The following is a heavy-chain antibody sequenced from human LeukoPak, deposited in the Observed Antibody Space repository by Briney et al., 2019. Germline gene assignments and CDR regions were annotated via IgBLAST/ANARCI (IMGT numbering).Heavy chain of an antibody. J-gene: IGHJ5*02. CDR1: GYTFTNYG. V-gene: IGHV1-18*01. Sequence: GASVKVSCKASGYTFTNYGINWVRQAPGRGLEWMGWISAYNGNTHYAQKLQGSVTMTTDTSTSTAYMELRSPTSDDTAVYYCARIGCSSSSCYGNSVDPWGQGTLVIVSS. CDR3: ARIGCSSSSCYGNSVDP. D-gene: IGHD2-2*01. CDR2: ISAYNGNT.